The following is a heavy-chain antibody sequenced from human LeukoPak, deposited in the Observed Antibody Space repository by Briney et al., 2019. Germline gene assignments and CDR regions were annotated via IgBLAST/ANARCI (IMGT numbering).Heavy chain of an antibody. V-gene: IGHV4-4*07. Sequence: SETLSLTCTVSGGSISSYYWSWLRQPAGKGLEWIGRIYTSGSTNYNPSLKSRVTMSVDTSKNQFSLKLSSVTAADTAVYYCARVPHSYGSGSYSYQDAFDIWGQGTMVTVSS. CDR1: GGSISSYY. CDR2: IYTSGST. CDR3: ARVPHSYGSGSYSYQDAFDI. D-gene: IGHD3-10*01. J-gene: IGHJ3*02.